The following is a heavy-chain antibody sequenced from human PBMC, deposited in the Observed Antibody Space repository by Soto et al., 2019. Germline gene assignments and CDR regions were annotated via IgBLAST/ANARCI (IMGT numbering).Heavy chain of an antibody. Sequence: PGGSLRLSCAASGFTFSGFWMHWVRQAPGKGLVWVSRVGPAGTSTSYADSVKGRFTIARDDAKNTLYMQMNSLRAEDTAVYYCTRHGSGDYFLFDPWGQGTLVTVSS. CDR1: GFTFSGFW. CDR2: VGPAGTST. V-gene: IGHV3-74*01. J-gene: IGHJ5*02. D-gene: IGHD4-17*01. CDR3: TRHGSGDYFLFDP.